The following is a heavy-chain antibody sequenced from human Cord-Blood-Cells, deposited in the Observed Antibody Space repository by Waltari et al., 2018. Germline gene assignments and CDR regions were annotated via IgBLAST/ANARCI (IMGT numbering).Heavy chain of an antibody. D-gene: IGHD7-27*01. J-gene: IGHJ2*01. Sequence: QVQLQQWGAGLLKPSETLSPTCAVYAGSFSGYYWSWIRQPPGKGLEWIGEINHSGSTNYHPSLKSRVTISVDTSKNQFSLKLSSVTAADTAVYYCARGRKLGRRDFDLWGRGTLVTVSS. V-gene: IGHV4-34*01. CDR3: ARGRKLGRRDFDL. CDR1: AGSFSGYY. CDR2: INHSGST.